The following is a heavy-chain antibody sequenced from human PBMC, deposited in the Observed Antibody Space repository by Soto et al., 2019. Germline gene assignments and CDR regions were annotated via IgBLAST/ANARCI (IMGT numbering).Heavy chain of an antibody. J-gene: IGHJ4*02. CDR1: GFTFSNYA. D-gene: IGHD1-26*01. CDR2: ISGSGDST. V-gene: IGHV3-23*01. CDR3: ARRGSGSYYDY. Sequence: EVQLLESGGGLVQPGGSLRLSCAASGFTFSNYAMNWVRQAPVKGLEWVSVISGSGDSTYHADSVKGRFTISRDNSKNTLYLQMNGRRAEDAAVYYCARRGSGSYYDYGGQGTLVTVSS.